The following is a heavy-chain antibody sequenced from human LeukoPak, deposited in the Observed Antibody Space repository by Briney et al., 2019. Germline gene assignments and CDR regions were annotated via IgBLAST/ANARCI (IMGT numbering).Heavy chain of an antibody. CDR3: ARNLTMIPAKGAFDI. V-gene: IGHV4-39*07. Sequence: SETLSLTCTVSGGSISSSTYYWGWIRQPPGKGLEWIASIYNSGSISYNPSLKSRVTISLDTSQKQFSLKLSSVTAADTAVYCCARNLTMIPAKGAFDIWGQGIMVTVSS. J-gene: IGHJ3*02. D-gene: IGHD3-22*01. CDR1: GGSISSSTYY. CDR2: IYNSGSI.